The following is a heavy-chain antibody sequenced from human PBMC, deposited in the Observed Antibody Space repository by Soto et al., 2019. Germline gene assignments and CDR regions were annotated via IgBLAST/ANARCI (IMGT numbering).Heavy chain of an antibody. CDR1: GGSFSSGSDY. CDR3: ARMSNSGIQLWTYYYYGMDV. Sequence: SETLSLTCTVSGGSFSSGSDYWSWIRPPPGKGLEWIGYSYYSGSTNYNPSLKSRGTISVDTSKNQFSLKLSSVTAADTAVYYCARMSNSGIQLWTYYYYGMDVWGQGTTVTVSS. J-gene: IGHJ6*02. V-gene: IGHV4-61*01. D-gene: IGHD5-18*01. CDR2: SYYSGST.